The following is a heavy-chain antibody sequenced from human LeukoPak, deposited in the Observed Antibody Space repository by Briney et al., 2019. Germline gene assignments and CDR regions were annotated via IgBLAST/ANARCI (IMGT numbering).Heavy chain of an antibody. CDR1: GGSFSGYY. V-gene: IGHV4-59*10. J-gene: IGHJ4*02. CDR2: IYTSGST. D-gene: IGHD3-10*01. Sequence: NPSETLSLTCAVYGGSFSGYYWSWIRQPPGKGLEWIGRIYTSGSTNYNPSLKSRVTMSVDTSKNQFSLKLSSVTAADTAVYYCASSTMVRGYYFDYWGQGTLVTVSS. CDR3: ASSTMVRGYYFDY.